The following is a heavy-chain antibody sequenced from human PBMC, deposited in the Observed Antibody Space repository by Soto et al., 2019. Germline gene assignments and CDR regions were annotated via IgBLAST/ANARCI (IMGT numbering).Heavy chain of an antibody. J-gene: IGHJ4*02. CDR1: GGSISSYY. V-gene: IGHV4-59*01. D-gene: IGHD3-16*01. Sequence: QVQLQESGPGLVKPSETLSLTCTVSGGSISSYYWSWIRQPPGKGLEWIGYIYYSGSTNYNPSLKSRVTISVDTSKTQFSLKLSSVTAADTAVYYCARVNYDYVWGSYFFDYWGQGTLVTVSS. CDR3: ARVNYDYVWGSYFFDY. CDR2: IYYSGST.